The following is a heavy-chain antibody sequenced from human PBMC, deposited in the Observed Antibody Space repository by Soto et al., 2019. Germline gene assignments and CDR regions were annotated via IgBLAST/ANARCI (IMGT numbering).Heavy chain of an antibody. CDR1: GGSINSGDYY. CDR2: IYYSGST. CDR3: ASGGGYYDFWSGYYSWFDP. J-gene: IGHJ5*02. V-gene: IGHV4-30-4*02. Sequence: PSETLSLTCTVSGGSINSGDYYWSWIRQPPGKGLEWIGYIYYSGSTYYNPSLKSRVTISVDTSKNQFSLKLSSVTAADTAVYYCASGGGYYDFWSGYYSWFDPWGQGTLVTVSS. D-gene: IGHD3-3*01.